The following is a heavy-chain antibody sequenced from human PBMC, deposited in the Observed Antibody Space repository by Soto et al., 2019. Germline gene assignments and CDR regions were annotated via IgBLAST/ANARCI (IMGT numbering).Heavy chain of an antibody. CDR2: IKHDGSEK. V-gene: IGHV3-7*03. CDR3: ASVPGSPGYHGLDV. Sequence: GGSLRLSCATSGLTFSKYWMTWVRQAPGKGLEWVATIKHDGSEKSNPDSVEGRFTISRDNAKNSLSLQMNSLRVEDTAVYFCASVPGSPGYHGLDVWGQGTTVTVSS. J-gene: IGHJ6*02. CDR1: GLTFSKYW. D-gene: IGHD6-19*01.